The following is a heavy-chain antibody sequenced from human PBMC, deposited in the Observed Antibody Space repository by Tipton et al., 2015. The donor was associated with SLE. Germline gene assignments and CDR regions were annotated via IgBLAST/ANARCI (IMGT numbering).Heavy chain of an antibody. CDR1: GDSITSITRTNW. V-gene: IGHV4-4*01. Sequence: TLCLTCTVSGDSITSITRTNWWSWVRQPPGKGLEWIGEIFHSGSTNYRPSLKSRVIISVDKSKNQFSLKLTSVTAADTAVYFCARSRGLGSCSGDNCYDYYFGMDVWGQGTTVTVSS. J-gene: IGHJ6*02. D-gene: IGHD2-15*01. CDR2: IFHSGST. CDR3: ARSRGLGSCSGDNCYDYYFGMDV.